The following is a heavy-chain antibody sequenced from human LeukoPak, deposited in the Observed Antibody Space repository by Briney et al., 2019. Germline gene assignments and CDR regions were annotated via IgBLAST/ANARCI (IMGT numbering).Heavy chain of an antibody. D-gene: IGHD6-19*01. V-gene: IGHV3-23*01. CDR1: GFTFSAFA. J-gene: IGHJ4*02. CDR3: AKDLSYTSGASDH. Sequence: GGSLRLSCAASGFTFSAFAMTWVRQAPGKGLEWVSAITDDGYNTYSADSVKGRITFSRDNSKNTLSLQLRSLRAEDTAVYYCAKDLSYTSGASDHWGQGTLVTVSS. CDR2: ITDDGYNT.